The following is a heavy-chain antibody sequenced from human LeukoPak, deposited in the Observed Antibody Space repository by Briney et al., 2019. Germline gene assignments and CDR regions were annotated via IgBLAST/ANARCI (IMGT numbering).Heavy chain of an antibody. CDR1: GFTFSSYG. CDR3: AREAAAGNWLDP. V-gene: IGHV3-48*01. J-gene: IGHJ5*02. CDR2: ISGSSSTI. Sequence: GGSLRLSCAASGFTFSSYGMHWVRQAPGKGLEWVSYISGSSSTIYYADSVKGRFTISRDNAKNSLYLQMNSLRAEDTAVYFCAREAAAGNWLDPWGQGTLVTVSS. D-gene: IGHD6-13*01.